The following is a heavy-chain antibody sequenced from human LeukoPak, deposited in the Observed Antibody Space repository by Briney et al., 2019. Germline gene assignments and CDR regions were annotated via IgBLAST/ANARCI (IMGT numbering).Heavy chain of an antibody. CDR3: ARRYHGMALYYFDY. V-gene: IGHV3-74*01. CDR2: INSDGGST. J-gene: IGHJ4*02. D-gene: IGHD1-26*01. Sequence: GGAQRLSGISFGFTYSSYWMHWARQAPGKGVVWVSRINSDGGSTSYSDYGKGPFTISRDNANTTLYLKMHKLRAEDTAVYYFARRYHGMALYYFDYWGQGTLVTVSS. CDR1: GFTYSSYW.